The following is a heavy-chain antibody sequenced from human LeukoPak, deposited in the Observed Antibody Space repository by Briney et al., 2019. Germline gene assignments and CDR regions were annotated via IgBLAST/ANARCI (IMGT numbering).Heavy chain of an antibody. D-gene: IGHD3-3*01. CDR2: IYPGDSDT. Sequence: GEALKISCKGSGYSFTSYWIGWVRQMPGKGLEWMGIIYPGDSDTRYSPSFQGQVTISADNSISTAYLQWSSLTASATAMYYCASTITIFGVVLKDDFDIWGPGTMVTVSS. CDR1: GYSFTSYW. CDR3: ASTITIFGVVLKDDFDI. J-gene: IGHJ3*02. V-gene: IGHV5-51*03.